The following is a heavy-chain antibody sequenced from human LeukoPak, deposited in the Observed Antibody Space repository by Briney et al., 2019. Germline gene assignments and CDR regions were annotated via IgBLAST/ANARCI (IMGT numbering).Heavy chain of an antibody. CDR3: ARGTKRFDY. CDR2: INHSGST. CDR1: GGSFSGYY. Sequence: SETLSLTCAVYGGSFSGYYWSWIRQPPGKGLEWVGEINHSGSTNYNPSLKSRVTISVDTSKNQFSLKLSSVTAADTAVYYCARGTKRFDYWGQGTLVTVSS. V-gene: IGHV4-34*01. J-gene: IGHJ4*02.